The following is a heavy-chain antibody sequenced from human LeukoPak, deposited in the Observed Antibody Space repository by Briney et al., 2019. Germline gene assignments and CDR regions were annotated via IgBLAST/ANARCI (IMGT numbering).Heavy chain of an antibody. CDR2: ISAYNGNT. D-gene: IGHD2-2*01. Sequence: GASVKVSRKASGYTFTSYGISWVRQAPGQGLEWMGWISAYNGNTNYAQKLQGRVTMTTDTSTSTAYMELRSLRSDDTAVYYCARDQARYCSSTSCSPFDYWGQGTLVTVSS. J-gene: IGHJ4*02. V-gene: IGHV1-18*04. CDR1: GYTFTSYG. CDR3: ARDQARYCSSTSCSPFDY.